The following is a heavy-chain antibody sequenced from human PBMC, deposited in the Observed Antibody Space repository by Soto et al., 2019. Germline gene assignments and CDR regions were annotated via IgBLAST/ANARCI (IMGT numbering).Heavy chain of an antibody. CDR1: GGSISSGGYY. J-gene: IGHJ4*02. Sequence: QVQLQESGPGLVKPSQTLSLTCTVSGGSISSGGYYWSWIRQHPGRGLEWIGYIYYSGSTYYNPSLKSRVTISVDTSKNQCSLKMSSVTAADTAVYYCARDGSSGWYEVDYWGQGTLVTVSS. V-gene: IGHV4-31*03. CDR3: ARDGSSGWYEVDY. D-gene: IGHD6-19*01. CDR2: IYYSGST.